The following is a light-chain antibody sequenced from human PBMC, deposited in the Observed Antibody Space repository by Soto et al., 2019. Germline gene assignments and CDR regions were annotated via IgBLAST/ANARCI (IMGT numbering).Light chain of an antibody. CDR1: SSKIGAGYD. CDR3: QSHDSRLHASV. CDR2: GNT. V-gene: IGLV1-40*01. Sequence: QSVLTQPPSVSGAPGQRVTISCTGSSSKIGAGYDVHWYLQLPGTAPKILIYGNTNRPSGVPDRFSGSKSGSSAPLAITGLQAEDEADYYCQSHDSRLHASVFGTGTKVTVL. J-gene: IGLJ1*01.